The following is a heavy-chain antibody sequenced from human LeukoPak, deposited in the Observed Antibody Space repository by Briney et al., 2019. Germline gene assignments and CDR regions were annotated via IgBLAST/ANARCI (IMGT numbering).Heavy chain of an antibody. CDR1: GVSFSGYY. D-gene: IGHD2-2*01. J-gene: IGHJ4*02. V-gene: IGHV4-34*01. Sequence: SSETLSLTCAVYGVSFSGYYWSWIRQPPGKGLEWIGEINHSGSTNYNPSLKSRVTISVDTSKSQFSLKLSSVTAADTAVYYCASRGDRYCSSTSCWTYDYWGQGTLVTVSS. CDR2: INHSGST. CDR3: ASRGDRYCSSTSCWTYDY.